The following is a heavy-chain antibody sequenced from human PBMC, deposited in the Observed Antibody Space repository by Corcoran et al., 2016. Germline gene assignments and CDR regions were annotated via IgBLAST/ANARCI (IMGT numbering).Heavy chain of an antibody. D-gene: IGHD3-10*01. CDR1: GYTFTSYY. CDR3: ARDRITMGRGGKGLLFFDY. J-gene: IGHJ4*02. Sequence: QVQLVQSGAEVKKPGASVKVSCQASGYTFTSYYMHWVRQAPGQGLEWMGIINHSGGSTSYAQKFTVIVTLTRDTSTSTVYMELSSLRSGDTAGDYCARDRITMGRGGKGLLFFDYWGQGTLVIVSS. V-gene: IGHV1-46*01. CDR2: INHSGGST.